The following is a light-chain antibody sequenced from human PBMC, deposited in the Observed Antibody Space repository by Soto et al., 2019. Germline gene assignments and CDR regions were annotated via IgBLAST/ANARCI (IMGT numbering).Light chain of an antibody. V-gene: IGKV3-15*01. CDR2: HAS. CDR1: QSVRSS. Sequence: EIVLTPSPATLSLSPVERATLSCRATQSVRSSLAWYQQKPGQAPRLLIYHASTRATGIPARFSGSGSGTEFTLTISSLQSEDFAVYYCQQYNNWPPWTCGQGTKVDIK. J-gene: IGKJ1*01. CDR3: QQYNNWPPWT.